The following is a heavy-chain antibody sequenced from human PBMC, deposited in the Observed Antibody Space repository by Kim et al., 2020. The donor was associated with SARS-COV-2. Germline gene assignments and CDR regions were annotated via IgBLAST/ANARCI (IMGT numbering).Heavy chain of an antibody. D-gene: IGHD3-10*01. CDR3: ARAYYYGSGSYYGLYYFDY. CDR2: INPSGGST. Sequence: ASVKVSCKASGYTFTSYYMHWVRQAPGQGLEWMGIINPSGGSTSYAQKFQGRVTMTRDTSTSTVYMELSSLRSEDTAVYYCARAYYYGSGSYYGLYYFDYWGQGTLVTVSS. V-gene: IGHV1-46*01. J-gene: IGHJ4*02. CDR1: GYTFTSYY.